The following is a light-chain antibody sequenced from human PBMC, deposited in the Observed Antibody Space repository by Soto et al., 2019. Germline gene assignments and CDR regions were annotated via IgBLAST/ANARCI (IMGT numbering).Light chain of an antibody. CDR3: MQALQPTLL. J-gene: IGKJ4*01. CDR1: QSLLHRNGYNY. V-gene: IGKV2-28*01. Sequence: DIVLTQSPLSLPVTPGEPASISCRSSQSLLHRNGYNYLDWYLQKPGQSPQLLIYLGSNRASGVPDRFSGRGSGTDCTLKISRVEAEDVGIYYCMQALQPTLLFGGGTKV. CDR2: LGS.